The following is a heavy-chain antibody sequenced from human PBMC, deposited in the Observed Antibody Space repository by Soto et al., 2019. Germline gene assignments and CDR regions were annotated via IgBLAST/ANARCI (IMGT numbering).Heavy chain of an antibody. V-gene: IGHV5-51*01. Sequence: RGESLNISCKCSGYIFTSYWIGWVRQMPGKGLEWMGIIYPGDSDTRYSPSFQGQVTISADKSIGTAYLQWSSLKASDTATYYCARRVGTSSSRAFDIWGQGTMVTVSS. D-gene: IGHD6-6*01. CDR3: ARRVGTSSSRAFDI. CDR2: IYPGDSDT. CDR1: GYIFTSYW. J-gene: IGHJ3*02.